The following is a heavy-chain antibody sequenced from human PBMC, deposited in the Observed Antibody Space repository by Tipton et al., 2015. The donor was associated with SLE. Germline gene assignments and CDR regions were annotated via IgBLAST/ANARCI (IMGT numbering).Heavy chain of an antibody. CDR2: INHSGST. V-gene: IGHV4-34*01. J-gene: IGHJ3*02. CDR3: ARDGPYYDFWSGMGAFDI. Sequence: LRLSCAVYGGSFSGYYWSWIRQPPGKGLEWIGEINHSGSTNYNPSLKSRVTISVDTSKNQFSLMLRSVTAADTAVYYCARDGPYYDFWSGMGAFDIWGQGTMVTVSS. D-gene: IGHD3-3*01. CDR1: GGSFSGYY.